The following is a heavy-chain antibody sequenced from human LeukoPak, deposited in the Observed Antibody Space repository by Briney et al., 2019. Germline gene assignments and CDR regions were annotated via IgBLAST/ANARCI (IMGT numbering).Heavy chain of an antibody. CDR2: ISADGGST. V-gene: IGHV3-43*02. J-gene: IGHJ4*02. CDR3: AKESGKFDY. CDR1: GLNFDDSA. Sequence: GGSLRLSCVATGLNFDDSAMHWVRQAPGKGLEWVSLISADGGSTFSADSVKGRFSISRDNSKNSLYLQMNSLRSEDTAMYYCAKESGKFDYWGQGTLVAVSS.